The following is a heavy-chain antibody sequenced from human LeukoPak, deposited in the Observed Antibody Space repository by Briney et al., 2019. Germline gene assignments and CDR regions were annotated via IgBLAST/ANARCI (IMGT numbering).Heavy chain of an antibody. D-gene: IGHD3-9*01. CDR1: GYTFTSYG. CDR3: ATTRGRAYYDILTGYYEAYYYYMDV. V-gene: IGHV1-18*01. Sequence: GASVKVSCNASGYTFTSYGINWVRQAPGQGLEWMGWISAYNGNTNYAQKLQGRVTMTTDTSTSTAYMELRSLRSDDTAVYYCATTRGRAYYDILTGYYEAYYYYMDVWGKGTTVTISS. CDR2: ISAYNGNT. J-gene: IGHJ6*03.